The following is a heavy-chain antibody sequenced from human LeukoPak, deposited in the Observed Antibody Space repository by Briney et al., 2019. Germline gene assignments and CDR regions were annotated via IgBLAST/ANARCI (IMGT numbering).Heavy chain of an antibody. CDR3: ARETSYDYVWGSYRSYYFDY. Sequence: GGSLRHSCAASGFNYDDYGMRWLRQAPGQGLEWVSGINWNGGSTGFAHSVKGRFTISRDNAKNSLYLQMNSLRAEDTAVYHCARETSYDYVWGSYRSYYFDYWGQGTLVTVSS. D-gene: IGHD3-16*02. CDR2: INWNGGST. CDR1: GFNYDDYG. V-gene: IGHV3-20*01. J-gene: IGHJ4*02.